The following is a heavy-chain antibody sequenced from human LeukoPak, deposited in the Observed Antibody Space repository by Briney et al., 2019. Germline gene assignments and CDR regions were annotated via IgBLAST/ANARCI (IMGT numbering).Heavy chain of an antibody. CDR2: IYYGGST. CDR3: ARETGDFDS. CDR1: GGSISSYY. D-gene: IGHD7-27*01. Sequence: SETLSLTCTVSGGSISSYYWSWLRQPPGKGLEWIGYIYYGGSTNYNPSLKSRVTISVDTSNNQFSLKLNSVTAADTAVYYCARETGDFDSWGQGTLVIVSS. J-gene: IGHJ4*02. V-gene: IGHV4-59*01.